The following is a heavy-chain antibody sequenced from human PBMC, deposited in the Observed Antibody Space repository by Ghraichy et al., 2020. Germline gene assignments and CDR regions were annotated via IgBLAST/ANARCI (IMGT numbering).Heavy chain of an antibody. V-gene: IGHV4-59*01. CDR2: IYYSGST. CDR3: ASFSASCQICGMDV. CDR1: GGSISSYY. D-gene: IGHD2-15*01. Sequence: SETLSLTCTVSGGSISSYYWSWIRQPPGKGLEWIGYIYYSGSTNYNPSLKSRVTISVDTSKNQFSLKLSSVTAADTAVYYCASFSASCQICGMDVWGQGTTVTVSS. J-gene: IGHJ6*02.